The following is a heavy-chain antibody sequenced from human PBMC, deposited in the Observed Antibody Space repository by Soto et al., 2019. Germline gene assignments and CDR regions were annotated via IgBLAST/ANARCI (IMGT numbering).Heavy chain of an antibody. Sequence: ASETLSLTCAVYGGSFSGYYWSWIRQPPGKGLEWIGEINHSGSTNYNPSLKSRVTISVDTSKNQFSLKLSSVTAADTAVYYCARAFKLLWFGERGSWFDPWGQGTLVTVSS. D-gene: IGHD3-10*01. CDR3: ARAFKLLWFGERGSWFDP. CDR2: INHSGST. J-gene: IGHJ5*02. V-gene: IGHV4-34*01. CDR1: GGSFSGYY.